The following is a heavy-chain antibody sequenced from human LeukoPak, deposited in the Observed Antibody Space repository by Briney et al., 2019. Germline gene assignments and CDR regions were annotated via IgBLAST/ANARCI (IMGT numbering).Heavy chain of an antibody. D-gene: IGHD1-26*01. Sequence: GGSLRLSCAASGFTVSSNYMSWVRQAPGKGLEWVSVIYSGGSTYYADSVKGRFTISRDNSKNTLYLQMNSLRAEDTAVYYCARDFLVYSTGYYYGMDVWGQGTTVTVSS. CDR3: ARDFLVYSTGYYYGMDV. CDR2: IYSGGST. J-gene: IGHJ6*02. V-gene: IGHV3-66*01. CDR1: GFTVSSNY.